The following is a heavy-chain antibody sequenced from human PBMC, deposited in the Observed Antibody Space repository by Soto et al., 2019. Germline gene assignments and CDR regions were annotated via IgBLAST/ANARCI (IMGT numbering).Heavy chain of an antibody. Sequence: QVQLQESGPGLVKPSQTLSLTCTVSGGSISSGGYYWSWIRQHPGKGPEWIGYIYYSGSTYYNPSLKSRVTISVDTSKNQFSLKLSSVTAADTAVYYCARVCGGDCHYGMDVWGQGTTVTVSS. D-gene: IGHD2-21*02. J-gene: IGHJ6*02. CDR1: GGSISSGGYY. CDR3: ARVCGGDCHYGMDV. CDR2: IYYSGST. V-gene: IGHV4-31*03.